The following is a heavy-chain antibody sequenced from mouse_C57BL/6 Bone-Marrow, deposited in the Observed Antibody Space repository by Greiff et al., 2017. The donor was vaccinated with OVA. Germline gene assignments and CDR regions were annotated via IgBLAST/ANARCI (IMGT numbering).Heavy chain of an antibody. V-gene: IGHV1-15*01. CDR2: IDPETGGT. D-gene: IGHD2-3*01. J-gene: IGHJ4*01. CDR3: TRVMGRAMDY. Sequence: QVQLQQSGAELVRPGASVTLSCKASGYTFPDYEMHWVKQTPVHGLEWIGAIDPETGGTAYNQKFKGKAILTADKSSSTAYMELRSLTSEDSAVYYCTRVMGRAMDYWGQGTSVTVSS. CDR1: GYTFPDYE.